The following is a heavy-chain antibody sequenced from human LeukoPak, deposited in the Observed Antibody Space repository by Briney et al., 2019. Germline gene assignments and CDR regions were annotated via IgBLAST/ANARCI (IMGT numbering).Heavy chain of an antibody. D-gene: IGHD5-18*01. V-gene: IGHV1-8*01. J-gene: IGHJ6*03. CDR3: ARGNLDTAMVLLYYYYYMDV. CDR2: MNPNSGNT. CDR1: GYTFTSYD. Sequence: ASVKVSCKASGYTFTSYDINWVRQATGQGLEWMGWMNPNSGNTGYAQEFQGRVTMTRNTSISTAYMELSSLRSEDTAVYYCARGNLDTAMVLLYYYYYMDVWGKGTTVTVSS.